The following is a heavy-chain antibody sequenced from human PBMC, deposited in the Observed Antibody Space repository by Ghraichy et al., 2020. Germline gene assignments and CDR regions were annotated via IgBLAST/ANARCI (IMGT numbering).Heavy chain of an antibody. CDR2: IYDGGNT. CDR3: ASSRGTYLDY. Sequence: ETLSLTCAASGFTFSNFAMNWVRQAPGKGLEWVSIIYDGGNTHYADSVKGRFTISRDNSRSTLSLEMHNLRAEDTAVYYCASSRGTYLDYWGQGALVTVSS. CDR1: GFTFSNFA. J-gene: IGHJ4*02. D-gene: IGHD1-7*01. V-gene: IGHV3-23*03.